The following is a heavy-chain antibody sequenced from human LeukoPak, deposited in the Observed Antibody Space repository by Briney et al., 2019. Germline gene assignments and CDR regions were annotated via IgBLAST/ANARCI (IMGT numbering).Heavy chain of an antibody. D-gene: IGHD6-19*01. J-gene: IGHJ4*02. V-gene: IGHV3-23*01. CDR3: AKSGSGWYYFDY. CDR2: ISGSGGST. Sequence: GGSLRLSCAASGFTFSSYAMSWVRQAPGKGLEWVSAISGSGGSTYYADSVKGRFTISRDNSRNTLYLRMNSVRAEDTAVYYCAKSGSGWYYFDYWGQGTLVTVSS. CDR1: GFTFSSYA.